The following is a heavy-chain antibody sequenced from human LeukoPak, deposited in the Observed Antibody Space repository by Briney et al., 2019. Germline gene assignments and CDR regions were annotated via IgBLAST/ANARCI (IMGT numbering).Heavy chain of an antibody. Sequence: AGGSLRLSCAASGFTFSSYAIHWVRQAPGKGLEWVAVISYDGSNKYYADSVKGRFTISRDNSKNTLYLQMNSLRAEDTAVYYCASPIQGYWGQGTLVTVSS. CDR3: ASPIQGY. D-gene: IGHD5-24*01. CDR1: GFTFSSYA. V-gene: IGHV3-30-3*01. CDR2: ISYDGSNK. J-gene: IGHJ4*02.